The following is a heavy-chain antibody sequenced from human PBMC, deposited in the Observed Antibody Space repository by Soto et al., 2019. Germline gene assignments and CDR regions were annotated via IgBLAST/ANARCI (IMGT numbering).Heavy chain of an antibody. D-gene: IGHD1-26*01. V-gene: IGHV4-34*01. CDR3: AREVGTTNEYFDY. CDR2: IDQSGST. J-gene: IGHJ4*02. CDR1: GGSFSGYY. Sequence: PSETLSLTCAVYGGSFSGYYWNWLRQPPGEGLEWIGKIDQSGSTNYNPSLKSRITMSVDTSRSQFSLKLTSVTAMDTAVYYCAREVGTTNEYFDYWGQGALVTVSS.